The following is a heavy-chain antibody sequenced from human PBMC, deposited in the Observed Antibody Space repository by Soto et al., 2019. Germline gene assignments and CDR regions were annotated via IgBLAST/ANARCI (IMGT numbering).Heavy chain of an antibody. CDR1: GYTFTGYY. D-gene: IGHD6-19*01. J-gene: IGHJ6*02. CDR2: INPNSGGT. CDR3: AREHAAVAGFYGMDV. V-gene: IGHV1-2*04. Sequence: QVQLVQSGAEVKKPGASVKVSCKASGYTFTGYYMHWVRQAPGQGLEWMGWINPNSGGTNYAQKSQGWVTITRDTSISTAYMELSRLRSDDTAVYYCAREHAAVAGFYGMDVWGQGTTVTVSS.